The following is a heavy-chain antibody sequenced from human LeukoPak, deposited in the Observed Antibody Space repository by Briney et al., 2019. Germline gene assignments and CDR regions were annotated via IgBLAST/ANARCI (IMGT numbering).Heavy chain of an antibody. J-gene: IGHJ4*02. CDR1: GGSISSSSYY. Sequence: SETLSLTCTVSGGSISSSSYYWGWIRQPPGKGLEWIGSIYYSGSTYYNPSLKRRVTISVDTSKNQFSLKLSSVTAADTAVYYCARHLGTPGTRGFDYWGQGTLVTVSS. CDR3: ARHLGTPGTRGFDY. D-gene: IGHD1-1*01. V-gene: IGHV4-39*07. CDR2: IYYSGST.